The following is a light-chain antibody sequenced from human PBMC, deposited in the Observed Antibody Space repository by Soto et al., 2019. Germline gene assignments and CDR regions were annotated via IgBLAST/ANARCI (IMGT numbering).Light chain of an antibody. CDR1: QSVSSY. V-gene: IGKV3-11*01. J-gene: IGKJ4*01. CDR3: QQRSNWPPT. Sequence: EIVLTQSPATLSLSPGDRATLSCRASQSVSSYLAWYQQKPGQAPRLLIYDASNRATGSPARFSGSGSATDFTLTISSLEPEDFAVYYCQQRSNWPPTFGGGTKVEIK. CDR2: DAS.